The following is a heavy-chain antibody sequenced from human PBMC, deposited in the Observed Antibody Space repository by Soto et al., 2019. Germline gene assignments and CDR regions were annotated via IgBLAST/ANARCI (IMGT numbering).Heavy chain of an antibody. Sequence: WASVKVSCKASGYTFTGYYMHWVRQAPGQGLEWMGWINPNSGGTNYAQKFQGRVTMTRDTSISTAYMELSRLRSDDTAVYYCARESYYYDSSGYYYYGMDLWGQGTTVTVSS. D-gene: IGHD3-22*01. J-gene: IGHJ6*02. CDR2: INPNSGGT. CDR1: GYTFTGYY. V-gene: IGHV1-2*02. CDR3: ARESYYYDSSGYYYYGMDL.